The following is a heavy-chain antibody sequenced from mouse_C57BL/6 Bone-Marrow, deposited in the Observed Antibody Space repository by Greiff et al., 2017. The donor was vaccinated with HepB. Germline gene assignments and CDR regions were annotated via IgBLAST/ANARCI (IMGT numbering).Heavy chain of an antibody. CDR1: GFTFSSYT. CDR3: ARQGNWSPDY. V-gene: IGHV5-9*01. Sequence: DVQLVESGGGLVKPGGSLKLSCAASGFTFSSYTMSWVRQTPEKRLEWVATISGGGGNTYYPDSVKGRFTISRDNAKNTLYLQMSSLRSEDTALYYCARQGNWSPDYWGQGTTLTVSS. CDR2: ISGGGGNT. D-gene: IGHD4-1*01. J-gene: IGHJ2*01.